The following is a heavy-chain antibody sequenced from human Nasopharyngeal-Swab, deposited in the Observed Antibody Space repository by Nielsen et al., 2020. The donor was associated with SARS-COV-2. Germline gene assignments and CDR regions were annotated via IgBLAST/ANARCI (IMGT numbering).Heavy chain of an antibody. V-gene: IGHV3-21*01. CDR3: ARSKHSGSYYYGMDV. J-gene: IGHJ6*02. CDR2: ISSSSSYI. D-gene: IGHD1-26*01. CDR1: GFTFSSYS. Sequence: GESQKISCAASGFTFSSYSMNWVRQAPGKGLEWVSSISSSSSYIYYADSVKGRFTISRDNAKNSLYLQMNSLRAEDTAVYYCARSKHSGSYYYGMDVWGQGTTVTVSS.